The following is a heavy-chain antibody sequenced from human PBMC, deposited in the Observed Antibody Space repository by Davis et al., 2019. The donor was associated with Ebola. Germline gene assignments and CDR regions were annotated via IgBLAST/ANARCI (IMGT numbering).Heavy chain of an antibody. CDR3: ASGLDY. CDR1: GFTFSTYD. CDR2: ISKTSVYI. V-gene: IGHV3-21*01. J-gene: IGHJ4*02. Sequence: GESLKISCAASGFTFSTYDMNWVRQAPGKGLEWVSTISKTSVYIYYAESVKGRFTISRDNAKNSLYLQMDGLRVEDTAVYYCASGLDYWGQGSLVTVSS.